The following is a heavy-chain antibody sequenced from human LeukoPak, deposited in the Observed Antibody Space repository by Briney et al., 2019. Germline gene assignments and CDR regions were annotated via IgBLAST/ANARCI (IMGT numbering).Heavy chain of an antibody. J-gene: IGHJ3*02. CDR1: GYSFPTYW. V-gene: IGHV5-51*01. D-gene: IGHD6-13*01. Sequence: HGESLKISCKGSGYSFPTYWIAWVRQMPGKGLELMGIIYPGDSDTRYSPSFQGQVTISADKSISTAYLQWGGLKASDTAMYYCARPRYSSFSDAFEIWGQGTMVTVSS. CDR3: ARPRYSSFSDAFEI. CDR2: IYPGDSDT.